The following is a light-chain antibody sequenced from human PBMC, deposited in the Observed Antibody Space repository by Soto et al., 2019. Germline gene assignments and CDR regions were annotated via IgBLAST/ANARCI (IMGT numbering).Light chain of an antibody. CDR2: LDSDGSH. V-gene: IGLV4-69*01. CDR3: QTWGTGIVV. Sequence: QLVLTQSPSASASLGASVKITCTLSSGHSSYAIAWHQQQPEKGPRYLMKLDSDGSHRKGDGIPDRFSGSSSGAERYLTISSPQSEDEADYYCQTWGTGIVVFGGGTKLTVL. J-gene: IGLJ2*01. CDR1: SGHSSYA.